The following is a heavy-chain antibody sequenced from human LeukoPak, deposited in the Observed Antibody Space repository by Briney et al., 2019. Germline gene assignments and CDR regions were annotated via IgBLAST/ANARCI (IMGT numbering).Heavy chain of an antibody. Sequence: GGSLRLSCAASGFTFSSYAMSWVRQAPGKGLEWVSAISGSGGSTYYADSVKGRFTISRVNSRNTLYLQMNSLRAEDTAVYYCAKGTYYYDSSGPYWGQGTLVTVSS. D-gene: IGHD3-22*01. CDR3: AKGTYYYDSSGPY. CDR2: ISGSGGST. V-gene: IGHV3-23*01. J-gene: IGHJ4*02. CDR1: GFTFSSYA.